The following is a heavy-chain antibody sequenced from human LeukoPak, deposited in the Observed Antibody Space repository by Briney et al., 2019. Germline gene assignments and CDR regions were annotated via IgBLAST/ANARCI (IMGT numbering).Heavy chain of an antibody. CDR1: DGPIRRHY. J-gene: IGHJ6*03. D-gene: IGHD2-15*01. Sequence: SETLSLTCTVSDGPIRRHYWTWIRESPLKGLEWIGHISNSGSTKYNPSLKSRVTISIDTSKSQFSLTLTAVTAADTAVYYCGRDALVGYFSNYYIDVWGKGTTVTVSS. CDR3: GRDALVGYFSNYYIDV. CDR2: ISNSGST. V-gene: IGHV4-59*11.